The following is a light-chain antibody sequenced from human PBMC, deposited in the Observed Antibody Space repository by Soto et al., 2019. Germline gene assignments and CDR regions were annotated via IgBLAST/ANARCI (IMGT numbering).Light chain of an antibody. J-gene: IGKJ3*01. CDR1: ESVRNY. Sequence: DIQMPQSPSSLSASVGDRVTITCRASESVRNYLNWYQQKPGKAPKLLIYAASTLLSGGPSRFSGSGSGTYFTLTISSLQPEDFSTYYCQQSYITPRFTFGPGTKVDVE. CDR2: AAS. V-gene: IGKV1-39*01. CDR3: QQSYITPRFT.